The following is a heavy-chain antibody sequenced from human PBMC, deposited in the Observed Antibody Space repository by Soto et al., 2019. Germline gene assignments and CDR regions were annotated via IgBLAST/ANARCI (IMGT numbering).Heavy chain of an antibody. D-gene: IGHD3-10*01. CDR3: ATLYYGSGSYGFDC. Sequence: GGSLRLSCAASEFTLSDHYMDWVRQAPGKGLEWVGRSRNKAYSYTTEYAASVKGRFTISRDDSKNSLYLQMNSLQIEDTAVYYCATLYYGSGSYGFDCWGQGTLVTVSS. CDR2: SRNKAYSYTT. CDR1: EFTLSDHY. J-gene: IGHJ4*02. V-gene: IGHV3-72*01.